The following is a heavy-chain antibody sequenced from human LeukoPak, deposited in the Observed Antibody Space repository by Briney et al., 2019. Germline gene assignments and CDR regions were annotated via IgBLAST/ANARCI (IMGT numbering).Heavy chain of an antibody. Sequence: GRSLRLSCAASGFTFSSYGMHWVRQAPGKGLEWVAFIRYDGSIKYYADSVKGRFTISRDNSKNTLYLEMNSLRTDDTAVYYCSKLKATRTDPFDYWGQGTLVTVSS. V-gene: IGHV3-30*02. J-gene: IGHJ4*02. CDR2: IRYDGSIK. CDR3: SKLKATRTDPFDY. CDR1: GFTFSSYG. D-gene: IGHD1-1*01.